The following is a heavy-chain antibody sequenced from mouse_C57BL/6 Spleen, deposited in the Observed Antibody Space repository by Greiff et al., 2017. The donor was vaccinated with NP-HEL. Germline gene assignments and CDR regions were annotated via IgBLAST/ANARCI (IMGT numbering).Heavy chain of an antibody. CDR1: GYSFTDYN. CDR2: INPNYGTT. CDR3: ARKFITTVVAPHYYAMDY. Sequence: EVQLQESGPELVKPGASVKISCKASGYSFTDYNMNWVKQSNGKSLEWIGVINPNYGTTSYNQKFKGKATLTVDQSSSTAYMQLNSLTSEDSAVYYCARKFITTVVAPHYYAMDYWGQGTSVTVSS. V-gene: IGHV1-39*01. J-gene: IGHJ4*01. D-gene: IGHD1-1*01.